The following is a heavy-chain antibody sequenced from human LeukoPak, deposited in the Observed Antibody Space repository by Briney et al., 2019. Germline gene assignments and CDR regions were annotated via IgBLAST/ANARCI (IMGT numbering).Heavy chain of an antibody. CDR2: IIPIFGTA. Sequence: VASVNVSCKASGYTFTSYDINWVRQAPGQGLEWMGRIIPIFGTANYAQKFQGRVTITTDESTSTAYMELSSLRYDDTAVYYCERDQSWNEGFDYWGQGTLVTVSS. V-gene: IGHV1-69*05. J-gene: IGHJ4*02. CDR1: GYTFTSYD. D-gene: IGHD1-1*01. CDR3: ERDQSWNEGFDY.